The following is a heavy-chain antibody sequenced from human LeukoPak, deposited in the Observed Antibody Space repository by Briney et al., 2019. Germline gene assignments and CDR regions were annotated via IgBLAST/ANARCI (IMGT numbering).Heavy chain of an antibody. D-gene: IGHD3-10*01. CDR3: ARGRRLRGVTSRPIYYYYYMDV. Sequence: ASVKLSCKASTYTFNTFYINWVRQATGQGPEWMGWMNPDNDKTVYAPKFQGRVSISSNNSINTAYMEFSGLKSDDAAVYYCARGRRLRGVTSRPIYYYYYMDVWGGGTTVTVSS. CDR1: TYTFNTFY. V-gene: IGHV1-8*03. CDR2: MNPDNDKT. J-gene: IGHJ6*03.